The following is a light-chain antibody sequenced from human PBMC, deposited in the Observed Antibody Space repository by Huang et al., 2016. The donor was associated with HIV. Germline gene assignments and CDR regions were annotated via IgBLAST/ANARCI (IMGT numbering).Light chain of an antibody. Sequence: ERVMTQSPDILSVSPGETATLSCRASQDVSSNLAWYRQKPGQAPSLLIYGASTRVSGIPARFNGSGSGIAFTLTISSVQSEEFAVYYCQQYNNWPRTFGQGTKLEIK. CDR1: QDVSSN. J-gene: IGKJ2*01. CDR3: QQYNNWPRT. CDR2: GAS. V-gene: IGKV3-15*01.